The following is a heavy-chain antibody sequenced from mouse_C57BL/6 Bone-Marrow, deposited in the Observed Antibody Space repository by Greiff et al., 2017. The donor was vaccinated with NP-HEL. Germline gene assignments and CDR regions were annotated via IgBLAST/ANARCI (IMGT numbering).Heavy chain of an antibody. J-gene: IGHJ4*01. CDR2: ISNGGGST. Sequence: EVQVVESGGGLVQPGGSLKLSCAASGFTFSDYYMYWVRQTPEKRLEWVAYISNGGGSTYYPDTVKGRFTISRDNAKNTLYLQMSRLKSEDTAMYYCARRWDYLYAMDYWGQGTSVTVSS. CDR1: GFTFSDYY. D-gene: IGHD2-4*01. V-gene: IGHV5-12*01. CDR3: ARRWDYLYAMDY.